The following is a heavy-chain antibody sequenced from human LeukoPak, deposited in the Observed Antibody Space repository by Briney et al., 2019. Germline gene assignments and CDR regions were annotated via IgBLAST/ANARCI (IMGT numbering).Heavy chain of an antibody. Sequence: PGGSLRLSCAASGFTFSTYSMNWVRQAPGKGLEWVSSISSSSSHTYYADSVKGRFSISRDNAKNSLYLQMNSLRAEDTAVYYCASRDTMCLMTTVTTCHDYWGQGTLVTVSS. D-gene: IGHD4-17*01. CDR3: ASRDTMCLMTTVTTCHDY. CDR2: ISSSSSHT. CDR1: GFTFSTYS. V-gene: IGHV3-21*01. J-gene: IGHJ4*02.